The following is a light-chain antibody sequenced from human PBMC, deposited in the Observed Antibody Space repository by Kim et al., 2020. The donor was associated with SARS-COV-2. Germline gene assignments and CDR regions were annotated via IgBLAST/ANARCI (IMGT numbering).Light chain of an antibody. CDR3: MGGTHRTCT. CDR1: QSLVYSDGKIY. Sequence: PASVSCRGSQSLVYSDGKIYLNRLNQRTGQTQRRLIYKVSNGGAGVPDRFSGSGSDTDIKLQIKKVEAGEVGVYYCMGGTHRTCTCGTRTKVDIK. J-gene: IGKJ3*01. CDR2: KVS. V-gene: IGKV2-30*01.